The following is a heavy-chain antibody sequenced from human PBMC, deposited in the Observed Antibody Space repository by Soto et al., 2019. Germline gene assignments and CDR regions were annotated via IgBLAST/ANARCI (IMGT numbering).Heavy chain of an antibody. CDR1: GGTFSSYT. J-gene: IGHJ4*02. CDR3: ATRSPAFDY. CDR2: IIPNNGDT. V-gene: IGHV1-18*01. Sequence: ASVKVSCKASGGTFSSYTISWVRQAPGQGLEWMGGIIPNNGDTNYAQKFQGRVTMTTDTSTSTAYMELRSLRSDDTAVYYCATRSPAFDYWGQGTLVTVSS.